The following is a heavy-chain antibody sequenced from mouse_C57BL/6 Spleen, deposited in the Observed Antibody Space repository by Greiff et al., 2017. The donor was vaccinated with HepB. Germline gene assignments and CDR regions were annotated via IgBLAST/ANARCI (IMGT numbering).Heavy chain of an antibody. J-gene: IGHJ4*01. CDR3: ARMRLSYGSSNYYAMDY. CDR2: ISSGSSTI. V-gene: IGHV5-17*01. D-gene: IGHD1-1*01. CDR1: GFTFSDYG. Sequence: EVQRVESGGGLVKPGGSLKLSCAASGFTFSDYGMHWVRQAPEKGLEWVAYISSGSSTIYYADTVKGRFTISRDNAKNTLFLQMTSLRSEDTAMYYCARMRLSYGSSNYYAMDYWGQGTSVTVSS.